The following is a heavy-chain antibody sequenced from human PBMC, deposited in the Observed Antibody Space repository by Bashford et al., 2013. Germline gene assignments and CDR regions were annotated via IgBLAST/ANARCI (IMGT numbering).Heavy chain of an antibody. CDR2: IWFDGSNK. J-gene: IGHJ4*02. V-gene: IGHV3-33*01. D-gene: IGHD2-15*01. Sequence: GSLRLSCATSGFIFSDYGMHWVRQAPGKGLEWVAVIWFDGSNKFYADSVKGRFTISRDNSKNTLDLQMNSLRAEDTAIYYCVRSFPGDCSPINCPGWGYWGQGTLVTVSS. CDR1: GFIFSDYG. CDR3: VRSFPGDCSPINCPGWGY.